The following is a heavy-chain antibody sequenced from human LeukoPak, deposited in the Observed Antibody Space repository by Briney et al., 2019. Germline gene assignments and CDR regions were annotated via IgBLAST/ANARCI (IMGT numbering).Heavy chain of an antibody. V-gene: IGHV3-33*08. D-gene: IGHD6-6*01. CDR2: ISYDGSNS. CDR3: ARGYSSSSEGSFDY. J-gene: IGHJ4*02. CDR1: GFTFSSYA. Sequence: PGGSLRLSCAASGFTFSSYAMSWVRQAPGKGLEWLAVISYDGSNSYYADSVKGRFTIARDNSKNTLNLQMNSLRAEDTAVYYCARGYSSSSEGSFDYWGQGTLVTVSS.